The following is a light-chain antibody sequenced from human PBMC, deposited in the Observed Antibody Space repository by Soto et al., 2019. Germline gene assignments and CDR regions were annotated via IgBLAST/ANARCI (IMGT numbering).Light chain of an antibody. CDR2: DAS. V-gene: IGKV1-5*01. CDR1: QSVSSW. CDR3: QQYGSSPLT. Sequence: DIQMTQSPSILSASVGDRVTITCRASQSVSSWLAWYQQRPGQAPKLLIYDASTLTSGVPSRFSGSGSGTDFTLTISGLEPEDLAVYYCQQYGSSPLTFGGGTKVDIK. J-gene: IGKJ4*01.